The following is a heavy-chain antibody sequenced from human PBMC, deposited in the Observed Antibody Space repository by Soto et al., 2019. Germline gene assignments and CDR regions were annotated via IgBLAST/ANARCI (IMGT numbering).Heavy chain of an antibody. V-gene: IGHV3-13*01. J-gene: IGHJ5*02. CDR2: IDTVGGT. CDR3: AGAVLGTHWFDP. Sequence: EVQLVESGGGLVQPGGSLRLSCAASGFTFSNYDMHWVRQPTGNGLEWVSGIDTVGGTYYPGSVKGRFVISRENAQNSLYRQMNSLGAGDTAVYYCAGAVLGTHWFDPWGQGTLVTVSS. CDR1: GFTFSNYD. D-gene: IGHD6-13*01.